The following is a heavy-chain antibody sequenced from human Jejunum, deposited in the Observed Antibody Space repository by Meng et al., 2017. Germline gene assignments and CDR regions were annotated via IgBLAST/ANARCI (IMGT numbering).Heavy chain of an antibody. J-gene: IGHJ4*02. Sequence: GESLKISCETSEFTFSNYEMNRVRQAPGKGPEWVSYNDKIGERTEYADSVRGRFTISRDNARNSLYLQMNSLRVDDTGVYYCARDPHGGFRFDFWGQGAQVTVSS. CDR3: ARDPHGGFRFDF. CDR2: NDKIGERT. D-gene: IGHD3-10*01. V-gene: IGHV3-48*03. CDR1: EFTFSNYE.